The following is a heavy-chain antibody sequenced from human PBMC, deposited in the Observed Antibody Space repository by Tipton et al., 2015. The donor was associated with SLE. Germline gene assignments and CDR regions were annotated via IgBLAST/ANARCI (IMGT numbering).Heavy chain of an antibody. CDR2: MNGDGSTT. Sequence: SLRLSCAASGFTFSNYWMHWVRQTPGKGLVWVARMNGDGSTTHYADSVKGRFIISRDNAKNTLYLQMNSLRVEDTAVFYCAKGKLAADYYDVGGYYHEAFDIWGQGTKVTVSS. CDR3: AKGKLAADYYDVGGYYHEAFDI. D-gene: IGHD3-22*01. CDR1: GFTFSNYW. J-gene: IGHJ3*02. V-gene: IGHV3-74*01.